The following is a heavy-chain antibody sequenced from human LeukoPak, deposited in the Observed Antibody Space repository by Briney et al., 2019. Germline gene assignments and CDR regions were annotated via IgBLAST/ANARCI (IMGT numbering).Heavy chain of an antibody. CDR3: ARVAVGATSAFDI. D-gene: IGHD1-26*01. CDR2: ISAYNGNT. V-gene: IGHV1-18*01. J-gene: IGHJ3*02. CDR1: GYTFRQYS. Sequence: GASVKLSCKASGYTFRQYSISWVRQAPGQGLEWMGWISAYNGNTDYAQKLQGRVSMTTDTSTSTAYMELRSLRSDDTAVYYCARVAVGATSAFDIWGQGTMVTVSS.